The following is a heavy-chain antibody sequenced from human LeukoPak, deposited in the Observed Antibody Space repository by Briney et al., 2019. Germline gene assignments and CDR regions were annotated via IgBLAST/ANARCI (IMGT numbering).Heavy chain of an antibody. D-gene: IGHD3-10*01. J-gene: IGHJ6*03. CDR1: GGSISSYY. V-gene: IGHV4-4*07. Sequence: SETLSLTCTVSGGSISSYYWSWIRQPAGKGLEWIGRIYTSGSTNYNPSLKSRVTMSVDTSKNQFSLKLSSVTAADTAVYYCARDRGSRAGFYYYMDVWGKGTTVTVSS. CDR2: IYTSGST. CDR3: ARDRGSRAGFYYYMDV.